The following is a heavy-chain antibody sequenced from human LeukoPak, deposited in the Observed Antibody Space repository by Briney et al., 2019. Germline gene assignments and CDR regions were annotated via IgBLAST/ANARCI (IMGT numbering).Heavy chain of an antibody. CDR1: GGSISSSNW. Sequence: SGTLSLTCADSGGSISSSNWWSWVRQPPGKGLEWIGEIYHSGSTNYNPSLKSRVTISVDKSKNQFSLKLSSVAAADTAVYYCASIMTTVTQADYWGQGTLVTVSS. J-gene: IGHJ4*02. D-gene: IGHD4-17*01. V-gene: IGHV4-4*02. CDR3: ASIMTTVTQADY. CDR2: IYHSGST.